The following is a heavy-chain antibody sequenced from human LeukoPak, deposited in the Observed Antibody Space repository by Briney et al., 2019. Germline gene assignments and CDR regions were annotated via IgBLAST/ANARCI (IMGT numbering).Heavy chain of an antibody. CDR1: GYTFTGYY. D-gene: IGHD3-22*01. J-gene: IGHJ5*02. V-gene: IGHV1-2*02. Sequence: APVKVSCKASGYTFTGYYMHWVRQAPGQGLEWMGWINPNSGGTKYAQKFQGRVIMTRDTSISTAYMELSRLRSDDTAIYYCARLYYFDSGGYKYNWFDPWGQGTLVTVSS. CDR3: ARLYYFDSGGYKYNWFDP. CDR2: INPNSGGT.